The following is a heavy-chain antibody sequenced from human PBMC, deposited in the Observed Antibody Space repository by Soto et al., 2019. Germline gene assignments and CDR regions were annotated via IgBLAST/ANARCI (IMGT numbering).Heavy chain of an antibody. V-gene: IGHV4-34*01. J-gene: IGHJ5*02. CDR1: GGSFSGYY. CDR2: INHSGST. D-gene: IGHD2-15*01. CDR3: ARDLVVAANWFDP. Sequence: SETLSLTCAVYGGSFSGYYWSWIRQPPGKGLEWIGEINHSGSTNYHPSLKSRVTISVDKSKNQFSLKLSSVTAADAAVYYCARDLVVAANWFDPWGQGTMVTVSS.